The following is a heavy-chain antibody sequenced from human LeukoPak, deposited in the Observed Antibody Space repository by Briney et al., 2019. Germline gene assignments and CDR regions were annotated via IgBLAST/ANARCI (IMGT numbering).Heavy chain of an antibody. D-gene: IGHD6-19*01. J-gene: IGHJ4*02. CDR1: GDTFSSYG. V-gene: IGHV1-69*13. CDR3: ARGSLAVAGGYFDY. Sequence: SVKVSCKASGDTFSSYGISWVRQAPGQGLEWMGGIIPIFGTANYAQKFQGRVTITADESTSTAYMELSSLRSEDTAVYYCARGSLAVAGGYFDYWGQGTLVTVSS. CDR2: IIPIFGTA.